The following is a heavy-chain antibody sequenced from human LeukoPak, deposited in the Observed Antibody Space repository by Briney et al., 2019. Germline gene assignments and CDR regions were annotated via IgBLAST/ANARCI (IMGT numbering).Heavy chain of an antibody. CDR2: INPSGGST. V-gene: IGHV1-46*01. D-gene: IGHD5-18*01. Sequence: GASVKVSCKASGYTFTSYYMHWVRQAPGQGLEWMGIINPSGGSTSYAQKFQGRVTITADKSTSTAYMELSSLSSEDTAVYYCARVIGGEKGGYSYGYRPALYYYYYYMDVWGKGTTVTVSS. CDR1: GYTFTSYY. CDR3: ARVIGGEKGGYSYGYRPALYYYYYYMDV. J-gene: IGHJ6*03.